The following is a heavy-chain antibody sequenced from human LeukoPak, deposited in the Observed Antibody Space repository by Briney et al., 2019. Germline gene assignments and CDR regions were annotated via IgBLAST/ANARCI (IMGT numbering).Heavy chain of an antibody. J-gene: IGHJ4*02. Sequence: GGSLRLSCAASGFTFSSYWMRWVRQTPAKGLEWVANIKGDGSQINYLDSVKGRFTISRDNDRNSLSLQMNSLTADDTGVYYCAREGLPYSADYWGQGTLVTVSS. D-gene: IGHD1-26*01. V-gene: IGHV3-7*01. CDR1: GFTFSSYW. CDR2: IKGDGSQI. CDR3: AREGLPYSADY.